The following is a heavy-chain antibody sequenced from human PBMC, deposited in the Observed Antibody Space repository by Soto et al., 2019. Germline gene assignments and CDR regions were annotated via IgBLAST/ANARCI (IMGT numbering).Heavy chain of an antibody. D-gene: IGHD6-19*01. V-gene: IGHV5-10-1*01. CDR1: GYSFTSYW. Sequence: PGESLKISCKGSGYSFTSYWISWVRQMPWKGLEWMGRIDPSDSYTNYSPSFQGHVTISADKSISTAYLQWSSLKASDTAMYYCARHNRIAVAGTHGMDVWGQGTTVTVSS. CDR2: IDPSDSYT. J-gene: IGHJ6*02. CDR3: ARHNRIAVAGTHGMDV.